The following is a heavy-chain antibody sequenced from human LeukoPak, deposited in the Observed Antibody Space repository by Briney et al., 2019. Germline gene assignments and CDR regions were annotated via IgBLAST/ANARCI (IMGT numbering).Heavy chain of an antibody. CDR2: IRSSGDTK. D-gene: IGHD2-2*01. CDR1: GFTFSRYS. CDR3: VRDPDALDY. Sequence: PGGSLRLSCVVSGFTFSRYSMNWVRQAPGKGLEWVSYIRSSGDTKYYADSVKGRFTISRDNAKNSLYLQMNSLRGEDTAVYYCVRDPDALDYWGQGTLVTVSS. J-gene: IGHJ4*02. V-gene: IGHV3-48*01.